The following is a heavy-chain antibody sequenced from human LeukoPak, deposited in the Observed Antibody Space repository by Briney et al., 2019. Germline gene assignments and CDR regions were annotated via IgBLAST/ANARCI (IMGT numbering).Heavy chain of an antibody. CDR2: IYPGDSDT. CDR3: ARLGAPHSLIEAFDI. D-gene: IGHD1-26*01. Sequence: PGESLKISWMGSGYTFTRFWIGWVRQMPGKGLEWMGIIYPGDSDTRYSPSFQGQVTISADKSISTAYLQWSSLKASDTAMYFCARLGAPHSLIEAFDIWGQGTMVSVSS. J-gene: IGHJ3*02. V-gene: IGHV5-51*01. CDR1: GYTFTRFW.